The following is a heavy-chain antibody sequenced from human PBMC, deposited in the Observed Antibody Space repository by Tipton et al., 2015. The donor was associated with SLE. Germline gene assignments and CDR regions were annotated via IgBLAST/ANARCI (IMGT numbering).Heavy chain of an antibody. CDR1: GFTFSSYA. Sequence: FLRLSCAASGFTFSSYAMSWVRQAPGKGLEWVSAISGSGGSTYYADSVKGRFTISRDNSKNTLYLQMNSLRAEDTAVYYCASGFSGSLGGYWGQGTLVTVSS. CDR3: ASGFSGSLGGY. J-gene: IGHJ4*02. V-gene: IGHV3-23*01. CDR2: ISGSGGST. D-gene: IGHD1-26*01.